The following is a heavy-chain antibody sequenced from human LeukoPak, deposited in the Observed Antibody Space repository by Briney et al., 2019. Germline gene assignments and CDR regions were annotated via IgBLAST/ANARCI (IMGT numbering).Heavy chain of an antibody. CDR1: GFTFSSYA. V-gene: IGHV3-23*01. Sequence: QTGGSLRLSCAASGFTFSSYAMSWVRQAPGKGLEWVSAISGSGGSTYYADSVKGRFTISRDNSKNTLYLQMNSLRAEDTAVYYCAKKAGYDSSGYLGYGYYYGMDVWGQGTTVTVSS. CDR3: AKKAGYDSSGYLGYGYYYGMDV. J-gene: IGHJ6*02. CDR2: ISGSGGST. D-gene: IGHD3-22*01.